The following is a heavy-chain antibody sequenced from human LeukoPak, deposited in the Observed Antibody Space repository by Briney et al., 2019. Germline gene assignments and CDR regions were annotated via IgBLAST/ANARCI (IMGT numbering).Heavy chain of an antibody. J-gene: IGHJ4*02. CDR3: ARDRFYCSGGSCYGPTDY. Sequence: GGSLRLPCAASGFTFSSYSMNWVRQAPGKGLEWVSSISSSSSYIYYADSVKGRFTISRDNAKNSLYLQMNSLRAEDTAVYYCARDRFYCSGGSCYGPTDYWGQGTLVTVSS. D-gene: IGHD2-15*01. V-gene: IGHV3-21*01. CDR1: GFTFSSYS. CDR2: ISSSSSYI.